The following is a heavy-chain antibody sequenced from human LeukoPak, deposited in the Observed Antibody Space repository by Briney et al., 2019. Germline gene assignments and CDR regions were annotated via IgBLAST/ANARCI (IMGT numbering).Heavy chain of an antibody. CDR1: GYTFTGYY. V-gene: IGHV1-2*02. D-gene: IGHD5-12*01. CDR3: ARVSGYDWESFYDY. Sequence: GASVKVSCKASGYTFTGYYMHWVRQAPGQGLEWMGWINPKSGGTNYAQKFQGRVTMTRDTSISTAYMDMSSLRSDDTAVYYCARVSGYDWESFYDYWGQGSLVTVSS. J-gene: IGHJ4*02. CDR2: INPKSGGT.